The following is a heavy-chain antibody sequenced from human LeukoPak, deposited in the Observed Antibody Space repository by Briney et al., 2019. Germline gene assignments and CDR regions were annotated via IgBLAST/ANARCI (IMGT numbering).Heavy chain of an antibody. D-gene: IGHD3-22*01. CDR3: ARHRVYYYDTSGHRGWFDP. CDR1: GYSFTSYW. J-gene: IGHJ5*02. Sequence: GESLKISCKGSGYSFTSYWIGWVRQMPGKGLEWMGIIYPGDSDTRYSPSFQGQVTISADKSISTAYLQWSSLKASDTAMYYCARHRVYYYDTSGHRGWFDPWGQGTLVTVFS. V-gene: IGHV5-51*01. CDR2: IYPGDSDT.